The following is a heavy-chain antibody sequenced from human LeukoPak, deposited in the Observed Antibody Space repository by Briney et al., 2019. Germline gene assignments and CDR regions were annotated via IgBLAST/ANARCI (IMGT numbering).Heavy chain of an antibody. CDR2: ISAYNGNT. D-gene: IGHD6-13*01. J-gene: IGHJ3*02. CDR3: ARASGSSSWYTDAFDI. Sequence: ASVKVSCKASGYTFTSYGISWVRQAPGQGLEWMGWISAYNGNTNYAQKLQGRVTMTTDTSTSTAYMELRSLRSDDTAVYYCARASGSSSWYTDAFDIWGQGTMVTVSS. V-gene: IGHV1-18*01. CDR1: GYTFTSYG.